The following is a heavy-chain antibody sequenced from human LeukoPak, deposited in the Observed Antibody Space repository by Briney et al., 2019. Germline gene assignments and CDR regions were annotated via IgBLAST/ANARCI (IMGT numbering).Heavy chain of an antibody. D-gene: IGHD1-26*01. CDR1: GFTFSSYG. V-gene: IGHV3-30*18. Sequence: GRSLRLSCAASGFTFSSYGMHWVRQAPGKGLEWVAVISYDGSNKYYADSVKGRFTISRDNSKNTLYLQMNSLRAEDTAVYYCVKDQWDTWGQGTLVTVSS. J-gene: IGHJ5*02. CDR3: VKDQWDT. CDR2: ISYDGSNK.